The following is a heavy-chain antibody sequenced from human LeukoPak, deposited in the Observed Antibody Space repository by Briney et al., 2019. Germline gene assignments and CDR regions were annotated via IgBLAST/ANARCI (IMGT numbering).Heavy chain of an antibody. V-gene: IGHV1-18*04. D-gene: IGHD6-19*01. CDR1: GYTFTGYY. Sequence: GASVKVSCKASGYTFTGYYMHWVRQAPGQGLEWMGWISAYNGNTNYAQKLQGRLTMTTDTSTRTAYMELRSLRSDDTAVYYCARDSGSGWYNWFDPWGQGTLVTVSS. CDR3: ARDSGSGWYNWFDP. CDR2: ISAYNGNT. J-gene: IGHJ5*02.